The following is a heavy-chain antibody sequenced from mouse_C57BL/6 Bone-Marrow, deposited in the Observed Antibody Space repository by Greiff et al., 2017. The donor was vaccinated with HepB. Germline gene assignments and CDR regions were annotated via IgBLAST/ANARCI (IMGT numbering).Heavy chain of an antibody. Sequence: EVHLVESGGGLVKPGGSLKLSCAASGFTFSSYAMSWVRQTPEKRLEWVATISDGGSYTYYPDNVKGRFTISRDNAKNNLYLQMSHLKSEDTAMYYCAREGIYYGNYWFAYWGQGTLVTVSA. J-gene: IGHJ3*01. CDR3: AREGIYYGNYWFAY. CDR1: GFTFSSYA. V-gene: IGHV5-4*01. CDR2: ISDGGSYT. D-gene: IGHD2-1*01.